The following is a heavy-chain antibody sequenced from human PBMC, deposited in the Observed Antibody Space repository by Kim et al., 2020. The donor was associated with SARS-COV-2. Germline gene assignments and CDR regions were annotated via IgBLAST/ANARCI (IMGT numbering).Heavy chain of an antibody. J-gene: IGHJ4*02. Sequence: AQKFHGRVTMTEDTAPDTAYMGLSSMRSEDTAVYYCATAPAALRRASFDSWGQGTLVTVSS. D-gene: IGHD6-25*01. V-gene: IGHV1-24*01. CDR3: ATAPAALRRASFDS.